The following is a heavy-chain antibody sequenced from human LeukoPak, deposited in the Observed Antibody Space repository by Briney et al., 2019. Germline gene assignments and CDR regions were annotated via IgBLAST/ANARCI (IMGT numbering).Heavy chain of an antibody. CDR1: GFTFSSYS. J-gene: IGHJ3*02. Sequence: PGGSLRLSCAASGFTFSSYSMNWVRQAPGKGLEWVSYISGSSYNIYYADSVQGRFTISRDNAKNSLYLQMNSLRAEDTAVYYCVRENFGDYGDAFDIWGQGTMVTVSS. CDR2: ISGSSYNI. D-gene: IGHD4-17*01. V-gene: IGHV3-48*04. CDR3: VRENFGDYGDAFDI.